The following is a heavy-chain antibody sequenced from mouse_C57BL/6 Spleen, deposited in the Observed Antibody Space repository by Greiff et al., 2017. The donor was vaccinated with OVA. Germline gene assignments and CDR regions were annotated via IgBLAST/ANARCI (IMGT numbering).Heavy chain of an antibody. V-gene: IGHV1-18*01. CDR2: INPNNGGT. CDR1: GYTFTDYN. CDR3: ARPYSNRYFDV. J-gene: IGHJ1*03. D-gene: IGHD2-5*01. Sequence: EVKLEESGPELVKPGASVKIPCKASGYTFTDYNMDWVKQSHGKSLEWIGDINPNNGGTIYNQKFKGKATLTVDKSSSTAYMELRSLTSEDTAVYYCARPYSNRYFDVWGTGTTVTVSS.